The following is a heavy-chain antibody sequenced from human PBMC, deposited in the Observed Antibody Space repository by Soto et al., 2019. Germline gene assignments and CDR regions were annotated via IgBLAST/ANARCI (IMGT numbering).Heavy chain of an antibody. CDR1: DGSSSGGGCC. J-gene: IGHJ5*02. Sequence: SQTMSLPSTVADGSSSGGGCCWIWIHQHPGKGLEWIGYIYYSGSTYYNPSLKSRVTISVDTSKNQFSLKLSSVTAADTAVYYCARVYVMVRGVMANLFDPWGQGTLVTV. V-gene: IGHV4-31*03. CDR3: ARVYVMVRGVMANLFDP. CDR2: IYYSGST. D-gene: IGHD3-10*01.